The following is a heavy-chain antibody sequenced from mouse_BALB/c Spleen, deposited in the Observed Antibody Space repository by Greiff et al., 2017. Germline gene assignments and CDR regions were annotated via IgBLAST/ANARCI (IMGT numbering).Heavy chain of an antibody. J-gene: IGHJ3*01. V-gene: IGHV1S127*01. D-gene: IGHD2-2*01. CDR1: GYSFTSYW. CDR2: IDPSDSET. CDR3: TRDGYDPWFAY. Sequence: QVQLQQSGPQLVRPGASVKISCKASGYSFTSYWMHWVKQRPGQGLEWIGMIDPSDSETRLNQKFKDKATLTVDKSSSTAYMQLSSPTSEDSAVYYCTRDGYDPWFAYWGQGTLVTVSA.